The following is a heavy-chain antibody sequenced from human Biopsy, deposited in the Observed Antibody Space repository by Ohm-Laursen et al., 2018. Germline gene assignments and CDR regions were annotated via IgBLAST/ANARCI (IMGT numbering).Heavy chain of an antibody. J-gene: IGHJ6*02. D-gene: IGHD3-22*01. CDR3: VRGVDYYDPYHYYALDV. V-gene: IGHV4-34*01. CDR1: GESFNGYY. CDR2: INHSGRT. Sequence: SDTLSLTCTVYGESFNGYYWSWIRQTPGKGLEGIGEINHSGRTNYNPSLKSRVTISEDTTKNQFSLRVRSVTAADTAVYYCVRGVDYYDPYHYYALDVWGQGTTVTVSS.